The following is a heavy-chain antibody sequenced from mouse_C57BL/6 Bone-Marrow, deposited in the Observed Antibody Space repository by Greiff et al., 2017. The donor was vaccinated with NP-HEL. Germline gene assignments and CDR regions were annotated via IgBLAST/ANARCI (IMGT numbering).Heavy chain of an antibody. D-gene: IGHD1-1*01. CDR3: ARYYYGSRGDYFDY. CDR2: INPNNGGT. CDR1: GYTFTDYN. J-gene: IGHJ2*01. V-gene: IGHV1-18*01. Sequence: EVQLQQSGPELVKPGASVKIPCKASGYTFTDYNMDWVKQSHGKSLEWIGDINPNNGGTIYNQKFKGKATLTVDKSSSTAYMELRSLTSEDTAVYYCARYYYGSRGDYFDYWGQGTTLTVSS.